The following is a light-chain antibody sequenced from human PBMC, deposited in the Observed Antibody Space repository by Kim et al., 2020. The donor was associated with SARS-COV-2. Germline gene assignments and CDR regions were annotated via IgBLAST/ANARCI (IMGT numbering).Light chain of an antibody. Sequence: EIVMTQFPATLSVSLGERATLSCRASQSVSNNLGWYQQKPGQAPRLLIYGASTRATGIPARFSGSGSGTEFTLTISSLQSEDSAVYYCQQYDDWPPWTFGQGTKVDIK. CDR3: QQYDDWPPWT. CDR2: GAS. CDR1: QSVSNN. J-gene: IGKJ1*01. V-gene: IGKV3-15*01.